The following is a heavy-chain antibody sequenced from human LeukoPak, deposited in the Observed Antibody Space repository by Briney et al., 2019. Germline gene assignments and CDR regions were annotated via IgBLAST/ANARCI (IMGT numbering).Heavy chain of an antibody. CDR2: FYWDDDK. V-gene: IGHV2-5*02. CDR3: AHIYVRYGYSSGWGYNWFDP. Sequence: ESGPTLVKPTQTLTLTCTFSGFSLSTSGVGVGWIRQPSGKALEWLALFYWDDDKRYSPSLKSRLTITKGTSKNQVVLTMTNMDPVDTATYYCAHIYVRYGYSSGWGYNWFDPWGQGTLVTVSS. J-gene: IGHJ5*02. CDR1: GFSLSTSGVG. D-gene: IGHD6-19*01.